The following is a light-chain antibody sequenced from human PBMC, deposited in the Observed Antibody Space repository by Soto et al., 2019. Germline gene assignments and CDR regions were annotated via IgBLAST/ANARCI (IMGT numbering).Light chain of an antibody. CDR1: SSDVASYNL. CDR2: EGF. V-gene: IGLV2-23*01. Sequence: QSVLTQPASVSGSPGQSITIPCTGTSSDVASYNLVSWYQQYPGKAPKLMIYEGFKRPSGVSHRFSGSKSGNTASLTISGLQAEDEANYYCCSYAGRSTGVFGGGTKLTVL. CDR3: CSYAGRSTGV. J-gene: IGLJ3*02.